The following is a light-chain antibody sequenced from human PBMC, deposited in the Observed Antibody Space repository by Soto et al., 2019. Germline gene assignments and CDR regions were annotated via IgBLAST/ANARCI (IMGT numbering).Light chain of an antibody. CDR3: QKYNGAPPWT. V-gene: IGKV1-27*01. Sequence: DIQMTQSPSSLSAFVGDRVTITCRASQGISNYLAWYQQKPGKVPKLLIYAASTLQSGVPSRFSGSGSGTDFTLTISSLQPEDVATYYCQKYNGAPPWTFGPGTKVDIK. J-gene: IGKJ1*01. CDR1: QGISNY. CDR2: AAS.